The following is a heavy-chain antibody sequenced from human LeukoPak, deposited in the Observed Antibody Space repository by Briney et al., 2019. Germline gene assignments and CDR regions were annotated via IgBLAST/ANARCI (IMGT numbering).Heavy chain of an antibody. J-gene: IGHJ3*01. D-gene: IGHD3-10*01. CDR1: GFTFSNYA. V-gene: IGHV3-23*01. CDR2: ISGSASST. CDR3: ARDDYYGD. Sequence: GGSLRLSCAASGFTFSNYAMSWVRQAPGKGLEWVSAISGSASSTYHADSVKGRFTISRDNSKNTLYLQMNSLRADDTAVYYCARDDYYGDWGQGTMVTVSS.